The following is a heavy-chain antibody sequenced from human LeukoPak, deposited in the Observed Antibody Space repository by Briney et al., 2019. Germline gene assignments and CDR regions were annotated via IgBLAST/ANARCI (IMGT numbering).Heavy chain of an antibody. CDR1: GYTFTSYY. V-gene: IGHV1-46*01. D-gene: IGHD3-10*01. Sequence: ASVKVSCKASGYTFTSYYMHWVRQAPGQGLEWMGIINPSGGSTSYAQKFQGRVTMTRDTSTSTVYMELSSLGSEDTAVYYCARDQNYGSGGYYFDYWGQGTLVTVSS. CDR3: ARDQNYGSGGYYFDY. CDR2: INPSGGST. J-gene: IGHJ4*02.